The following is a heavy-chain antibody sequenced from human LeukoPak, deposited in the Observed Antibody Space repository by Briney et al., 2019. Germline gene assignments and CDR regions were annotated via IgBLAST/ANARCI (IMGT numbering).Heavy chain of an antibody. CDR1: GFTFDDYG. V-gene: IGHV3-20*04. CDR3: ARGGYYYDSSGYYYGGVRYFDY. D-gene: IGHD3-22*01. J-gene: IGHJ4*02. Sequence: GGSLRLSCAASGFTFDDYGMSWVRQAPGRGLEWVSGINWNGGSTGYADSVKGRFTISRDNAKNSLYLQMNNLRAEDTALYYCARGGYYYDSSGYYYGGVRYFDYWGQGTLVTVSS. CDR2: INWNGGST.